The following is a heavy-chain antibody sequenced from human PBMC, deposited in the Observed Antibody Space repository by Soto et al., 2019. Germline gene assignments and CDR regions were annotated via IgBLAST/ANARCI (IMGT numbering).Heavy chain of an antibody. CDR3: LSRRTSVLTQAYVDY. V-gene: IGHV4-39*01. J-gene: IGHJ4*02. D-gene: IGHD2-8*01. Sequence: SETLSLTCTVSGGSVSNRNYYWGWPRQSPGKGLEWLGSVYYARRRYSKSSVKRRVSIAVDTSKNLFSLNLNSVTASDTAVYYCLSRRTSVLTQAYVDYWVPGALVAVSS. CDR2: VYYARRR. CDR1: GGSVSNRNYY.